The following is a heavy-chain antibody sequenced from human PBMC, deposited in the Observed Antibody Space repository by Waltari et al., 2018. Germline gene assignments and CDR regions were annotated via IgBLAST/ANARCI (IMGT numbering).Heavy chain of an antibody. CDR3: ARHGELPRRAFDI. Sequence: QVQLQESGPGLVKPSETLSLTCAVSGYSISSGYSWGWIRQPPGKGLEWIGSIYHSGSTYYNPSLKSRVTISVDTSKNQFSLKLSSVTAADTAVYYCARHGELPRRAFDIWGQGTMVTVSS. CDR2: IYHSGST. V-gene: IGHV4-38-2*01. CDR1: GYSISSGYS. D-gene: IGHD1-26*01. J-gene: IGHJ3*02.